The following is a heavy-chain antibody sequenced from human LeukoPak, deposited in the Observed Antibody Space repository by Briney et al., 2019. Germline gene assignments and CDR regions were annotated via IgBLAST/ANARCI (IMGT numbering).Heavy chain of an antibody. D-gene: IGHD5-24*01. CDR2: ISTYNGDT. CDR1: DYTFTSYG. J-gene: IGHJ4*02. V-gene: IGHV1-18*01. Sequence: ASVKVSCKASDYTFTSYGISWVRQAPGQGLEWMGWISTYNGDTKYTQKLQGRVTMTADTSTRTAYMELRSLRSDDTAVYYCARGWIEMPTVYFDYWGQGALVSV. CDR3: ARGWIEMPTVYFDY.